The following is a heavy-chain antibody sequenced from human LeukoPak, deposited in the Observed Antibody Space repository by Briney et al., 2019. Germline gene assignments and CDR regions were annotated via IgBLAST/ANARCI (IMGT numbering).Heavy chain of an antibody. CDR2: ISGSGGST. J-gene: IGHJ6*02. V-gene: IGHV3-23*01. CDR1: GFTFSSYA. D-gene: IGHD3-10*01. Sequence: GGSLRLSCAASGFTFSSYAMSWVRQAPGKGLEWVSAISGSGGSTYYAASVKGRFTISRDNSKNTLYLQMNSLRAEDTAVYYCAKDQELWFEPIYYYYGMDVWGQGTTVTVSS. CDR3: AKDQELWFEPIYYYYGMDV.